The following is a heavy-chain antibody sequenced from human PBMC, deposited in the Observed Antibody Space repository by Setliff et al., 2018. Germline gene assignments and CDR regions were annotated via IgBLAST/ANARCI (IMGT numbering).Heavy chain of an antibody. CDR2: INPRSGVT. CDR1: GYTFTSYG. V-gene: IGHV1-18*01. J-gene: IGHJ4*02. D-gene: IGHD2-2*01. CDR3: ARGGSPDCSTAGCRYGDYVY. Sequence: GASVKVSCKASGYTFTSYGISWVRQAPGQGLEWMGWINPRSGVTNYAQKFQGRVTMTRDTSTNTVYMELSSLRSEDTAVYYCARGGSPDCSTAGCRYGDYVYWGQGTLVTVSS.